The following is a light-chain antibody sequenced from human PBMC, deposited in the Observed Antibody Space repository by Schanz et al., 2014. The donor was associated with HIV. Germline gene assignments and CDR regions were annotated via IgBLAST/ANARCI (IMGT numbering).Light chain of an antibody. J-gene: IGKJ2*01. Sequence: EIVLTQSPGTLSLSPGERATLSCRARQSVSSSYLAWYQQKPGQAPRLLIYGISIRATGIPARFSGSGSGTDFTLSIRNLEREDFGVYYCQHRSDWYTFGQGTKLEIK. CDR1: QSVSSSY. V-gene: IGKV3D-20*02. CDR2: GIS. CDR3: QHRSDWYT.